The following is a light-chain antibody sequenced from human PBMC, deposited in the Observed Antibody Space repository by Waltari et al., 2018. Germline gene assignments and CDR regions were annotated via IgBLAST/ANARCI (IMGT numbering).Light chain of an antibody. Sequence: DIQMTQSPSILSAPIGDRVTITCRASQHIYNWLAWYQQKPGRAPNLLIYEASNLESGVPSRFSGSGSGTEFTLTINSLQPDDFATYYCQQYDAYPYTFGQGAKLEIK. CDR3: QQYDAYPYT. J-gene: IGKJ2*01. CDR2: EAS. V-gene: IGKV1-5*03. CDR1: QHIYNW.